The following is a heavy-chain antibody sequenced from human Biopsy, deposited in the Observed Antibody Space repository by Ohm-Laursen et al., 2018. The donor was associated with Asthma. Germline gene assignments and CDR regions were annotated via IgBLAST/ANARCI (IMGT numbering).Heavy chain of an antibody. CDR1: GFSFGSFG. D-gene: IGHD3-22*01. V-gene: IGHV3-53*01. Sequence: SLRLSCAASGFSFGSFGMHWVRQAPGKGLGWVSVIYSGGTSHTADSVRGRFTISRDYSKNTLYLQMHSLRAEDTAVYYCARGDSSNWSHYYFDYWGQGTLVTVSS. CDR3: ARGDSSNWSHYYFDY. J-gene: IGHJ4*02. CDR2: IYSGGTS.